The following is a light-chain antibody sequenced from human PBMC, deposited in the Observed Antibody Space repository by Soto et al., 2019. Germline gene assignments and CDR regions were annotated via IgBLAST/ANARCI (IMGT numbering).Light chain of an antibody. V-gene: IGKV3-11*01. Sequence: EIVLTQSPATLSLSPGERATLSCRASQSVSSYLAWYQQKPGQAPRLLIYDASNRATGIPARFSGSGSGTDFTLTISSLDPEDIAVYYCQQRSNWPPGYTFGQGTKLEIK. CDR2: DAS. CDR1: QSVSSY. J-gene: IGKJ2*01. CDR3: QQRSNWPPGYT.